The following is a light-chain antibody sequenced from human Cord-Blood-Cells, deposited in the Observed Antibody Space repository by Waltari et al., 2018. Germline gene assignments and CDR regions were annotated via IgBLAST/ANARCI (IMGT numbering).Light chain of an antibody. CDR2: DVS. Sequence: QSALTHPASVSGSPGQSLTLSCTGTSSDVGGYNYAAWYQQHPGKAPKLMIYDVSNRPSGVSNRFSGSKSGNTASLTISGLQAEDEADYYCSSYTSSSTVVFGGGTKLTVL. J-gene: IGLJ2*01. V-gene: IGLV2-14*01. CDR1: SSDVGGYNY. CDR3: SSYTSSSTVV.